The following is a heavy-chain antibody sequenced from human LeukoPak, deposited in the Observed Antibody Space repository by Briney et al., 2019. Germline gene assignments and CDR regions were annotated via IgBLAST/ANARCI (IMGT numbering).Heavy chain of an antibody. D-gene: IGHD3-10*01. CDR2: ISSSHSTI. Sequence: GGSLRLSCAASGFRFNDYYMSWIRQAPGKGLEWIGYISSSHSTIYYADSTKGRFTISRDNAENTLYLQMINLRAEDTAVYYCARLYYQLLPYFDYWGQGTLVTVAS. V-gene: IGHV3-11*04. CDR3: ARLYYQLLPYFDY. J-gene: IGHJ4*02. CDR1: GFRFNDYY.